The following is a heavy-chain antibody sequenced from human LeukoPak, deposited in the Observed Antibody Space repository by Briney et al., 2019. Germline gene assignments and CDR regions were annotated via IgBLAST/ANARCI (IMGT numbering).Heavy chain of an antibody. J-gene: IGHJ4*02. CDR1: GFTFSSYG. CDR2: ISGSGGST. D-gene: IGHD6-19*01. V-gene: IGHV3-23*01. Sequence: PGGSLRLSCAASGFTFSSYGMSWVRQAPGKGLEWVSAISGSGGSTYYADSVKGRFTISRDSSKNTRYLQMNSLRAEDTAVYYCAKDRGAVSGYLDYWGQGTLVTVSS. CDR3: AKDRGAVSGYLDY.